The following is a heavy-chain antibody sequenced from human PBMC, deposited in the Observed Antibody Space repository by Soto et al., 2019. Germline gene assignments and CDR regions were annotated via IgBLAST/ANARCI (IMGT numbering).Heavy chain of an antibody. V-gene: IGHV4-30-4*01. D-gene: IGHD2-8*01. CDR2: IYDSGST. Sequence: QVQLQESGPGLVKPSQTLSLTCTVSGGSISSGDYYWSWIRQPPGKGLEWIGYIYDSGSTYYNSSLKSRVNITLATSKNQSSLKLTSVTAADTAVYYCARDNGVGPWGQGTLVTVSS. CDR1: GGSISSGDYY. J-gene: IGHJ5*02. CDR3: ARDNGVGP.